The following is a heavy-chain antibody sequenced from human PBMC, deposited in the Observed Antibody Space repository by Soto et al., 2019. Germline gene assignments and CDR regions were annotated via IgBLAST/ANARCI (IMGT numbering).Heavy chain of an antibody. V-gene: IGHV5-51*01. CDR1: GYSFTSYW. D-gene: IGHD3-22*01. J-gene: IGHJ4*02. Sequence: GESLKISCEGSGYSFTSYWIGWVRQMPGKGLEWMGIIYPGDSDTRYSPSFQGQVTISADKSISTAYLQWSSLKASDTAMYYCARSPSGYYDSSGSIPFDYWGQGTLVTVSS. CDR3: ARSPSGYYDSSGSIPFDY. CDR2: IYPGDSDT.